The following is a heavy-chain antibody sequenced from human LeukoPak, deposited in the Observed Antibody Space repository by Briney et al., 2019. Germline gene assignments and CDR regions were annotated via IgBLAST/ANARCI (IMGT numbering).Heavy chain of an antibody. J-gene: IGHJ4*02. Sequence: GGSLRLSCAASGFTFSDYYMTWIRQAPGKGLERVSYISSSSNYTNYADSVKGRFTISRDNAKNSLYLQMNSLRAEDTAVYYCARESYYYDSNGYNFDYWGQGTLVSVSS. D-gene: IGHD3-22*01. CDR1: GFTFSDYY. CDR3: ARESYYYDSNGYNFDY. V-gene: IGHV3-11*05. CDR2: ISSSSNYT.